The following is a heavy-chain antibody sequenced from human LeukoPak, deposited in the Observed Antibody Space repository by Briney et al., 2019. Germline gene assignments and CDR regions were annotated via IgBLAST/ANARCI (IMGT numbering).Heavy chain of an antibody. Sequence: ASVKVSCKASGYTFASYYMHWVRQAPGQGLEWMGIINPSGGSTSYAQKLQGRVTMTTDTSTSTAYMELRSLRSDDTAVYYCARGGYGDYVFDYWGQGTLVTVSS. D-gene: IGHD4-17*01. J-gene: IGHJ4*02. V-gene: IGHV1-46*01. CDR2: INPSGGST. CDR3: ARGGYGDYVFDY. CDR1: GYTFASYY.